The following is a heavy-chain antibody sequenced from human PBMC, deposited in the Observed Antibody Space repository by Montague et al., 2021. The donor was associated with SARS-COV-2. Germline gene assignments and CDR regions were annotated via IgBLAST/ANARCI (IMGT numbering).Heavy chain of an antibody. CDR1: GFTFSSYA. V-gene: IGHV3-23*01. J-gene: IGHJ4*02. CDR3: AKVTYYDILTGSIPFRYYFDY. Sequence: SLRLSCAASGFTFSSYAMSWVRQAPGKGLEWVSTISGSGGSTYYADSVKGRFTISRDNSKNTLYLQMNSLRAEDTAVYYCAKVTYYDILTGSIPFRYYFDYWGQGTLVTVSS. D-gene: IGHD3-9*01. CDR2: ISGSGGST.